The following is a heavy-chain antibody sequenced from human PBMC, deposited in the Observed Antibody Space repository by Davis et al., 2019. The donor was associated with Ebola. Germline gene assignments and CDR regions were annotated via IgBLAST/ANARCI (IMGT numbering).Heavy chain of an antibody. CDR2: ISAYNGNT. D-gene: IGHD6-19*01. CDR1: GYTFTSYG. CDR3: ARNRIAVAGTGIVDY. V-gene: IGHV1-18*01. Sequence: AASVKVSCKASGYTFTSYGISWVRQATGQGLEWMGWISAYNGNTNYAQKLQGRVTMTTDTSTSTAYMELRSLRSDDTAVYYCARNRIAVAGTGIVDYWGQGTLVTVSS. J-gene: IGHJ4*02.